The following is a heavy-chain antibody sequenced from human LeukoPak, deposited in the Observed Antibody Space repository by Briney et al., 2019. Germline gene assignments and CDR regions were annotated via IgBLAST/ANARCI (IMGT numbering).Heavy chain of an antibody. V-gene: IGHV1-24*01. Sequence: ASVKVSCKVSAYTLTELSMHWVRQAPGKGLEWMGGFDPEDGETIYAQKFQGRVTMTEDTSTDTAYMELSSLRSEDTAVYYCATSLCRPCLGGWFDPWGQGTLVTVSS. J-gene: IGHJ5*02. CDR2: FDPEDGET. D-gene: IGHD5/OR15-5a*01. CDR3: ATSLCRPCLGGWFDP. CDR1: AYTLTELS.